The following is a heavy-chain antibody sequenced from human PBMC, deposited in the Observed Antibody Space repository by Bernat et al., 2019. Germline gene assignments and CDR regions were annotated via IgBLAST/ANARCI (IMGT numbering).Heavy chain of an antibody. Sequence: EVQLVETGGGLIQPGGSLRLSCAASGFTVSSNYMSWVRQAPGKGLEWVSVIYSGGSTYYAASVQRRFTISRDNSKHTLYLQMHSLRAEDTAVYYWARGIAAGNDAFDIWGQGTMVTVSS. CDR2: IYSGGST. D-gene: IGHD6-13*01. V-gene: IGHV3-53*02. J-gene: IGHJ3*02. CDR1: GFTVSSNY. CDR3: ARGIAAGNDAFDI.